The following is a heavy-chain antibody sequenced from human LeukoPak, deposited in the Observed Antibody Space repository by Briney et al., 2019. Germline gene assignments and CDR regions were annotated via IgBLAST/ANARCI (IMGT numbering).Heavy chain of an antibody. V-gene: IGHV3-30*02. D-gene: IGHD3-22*01. CDR1: GFTFSSYG. CDR2: IRYDGSNK. J-gene: IGHJ6*03. CDR3: AKDGYDSSRGYMDV. Sequence: GGSLRLSCAASGFTFSSYGMHWVRQAPGKGLEWVAFIRYDGSNKYYADSVKGRFTISRDNSKNTLYLQMNSLRAEDTAVYYCAKDGYDSSRGYMDVWGKGTTVTISS.